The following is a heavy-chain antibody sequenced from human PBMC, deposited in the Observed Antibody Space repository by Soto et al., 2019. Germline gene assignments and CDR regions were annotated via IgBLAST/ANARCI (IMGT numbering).Heavy chain of an antibody. D-gene: IGHD2-15*01. CDR2: ISGSGGST. CDR1: GFTFSSYA. Sequence: GGSLRLSCAASGFTFSSYAMSWVRQAPGKGLEWVSAISGSGGSTYYADSVKGRVTISRDNYKNTLYLQMNSLRAEDTAVYYCAKDPMACLKLYYFYYWSQGTLVTVSS. CDR3: AKDPMACLKLYYFYY. V-gene: IGHV3-23*01. J-gene: IGHJ4*02.